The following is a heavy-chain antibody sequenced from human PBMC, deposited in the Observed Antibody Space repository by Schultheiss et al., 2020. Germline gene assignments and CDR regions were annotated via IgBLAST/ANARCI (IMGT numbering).Heavy chain of an antibody. J-gene: IGHJ3*02. CDR1: GFTFSDYY. CDR3: ARVAQYSSASNVFDI. D-gene: IGHD6-6*01. CDR2: IRSSGATI. Sequence: GGSLRLSCEVSGFTFSDYYMSWIRQAPGKGLEWVSYIRSSGATIYYADSVKGRSTSSRDNAKNSLYLQMTSLRAEDTAVYYCARVAQYSSASNVFDIWGQGTMVTGSS. V-gene: IGHV3-11*01.